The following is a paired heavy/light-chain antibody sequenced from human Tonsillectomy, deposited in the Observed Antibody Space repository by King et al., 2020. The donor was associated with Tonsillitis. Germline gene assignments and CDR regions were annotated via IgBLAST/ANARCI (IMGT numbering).Heavy chain of an antibody. V-gene: IGHV3-33*01. CDR3: AGRKDYCSDGTCYYY. CDR1: GFTFSSFG. Sequence: QVRLVESGGGVVQPGRSLRLSCAASGFTFSSFGLQWVRQPPGKGLEWVSLIWNDGINKNYADSVKGRFTISRDNSRNTVFLQMDSLRPEDTAVYYCAGRKDYCSDGTCYYYWGQGTLVSVSS. J-gene: IGHJ4*02. D-gene: IGHD2-15*01. CDR2: IWNDGINK.
Light chain of an antibody. CDR1: SGLSGYI. CDR3: ETWDSNTYV. Sequence: QPVVTQSSSASASLGSSVKLTCTLSSGLSGYIIAWHQQHPGKAPRFLMILDGSGNYNRGSGVPDRFSGSTSGADRYLTISNLQSEDEADYYCETWDSNTYVFGAGTRVTVL. V-gene: IGLV4-60*03. CDR2: LDGSGNY. J-gene: IGLJ1*01.